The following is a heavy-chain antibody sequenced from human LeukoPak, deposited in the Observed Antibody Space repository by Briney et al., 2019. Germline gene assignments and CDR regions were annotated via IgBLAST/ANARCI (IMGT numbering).Heavy chain of an antibody. J-gene: IGHJ4*02. D-gene: IGHD3-10*01. CDR3: AKDRDPYDYGSGSYYNGVFDY. Sequence: GGSLRLSCAASGFTFSTYGMIWVRQAPGKGLEWVSAISGSGGSTYYADSVKGRFTTSRDNSKNTLYLQMNSLRAEDTAVYYCAKDRDPYDYGSGSYYNGVFDYWGQGTLVTVSS. CDR1: GFTFSTYG. CDR2: ISGSGGST. V-gene: IGHV3-23*01.